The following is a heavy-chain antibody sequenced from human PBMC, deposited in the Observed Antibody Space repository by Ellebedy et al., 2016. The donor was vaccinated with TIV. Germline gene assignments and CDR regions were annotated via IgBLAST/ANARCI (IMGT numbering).Heavy chain of an antibody. CDR2: IYFSGST. Sequence: MPSETLSLTCTVSGVSISSSSYQWGWIRQPPGKGLEWIGSIYFSGSTYYNPSLKSRATISVETSKNQLSLKLNSATAADTAVYYCASRYDSSGDYYNPFDFWGQGTLVTVSS. J-gene: IGHJ4*02. CDR1: GVSISSSSYQ. CDR3: ASRYDSSGDYYNPFDF. V-gene: IGHV4-39*01. D-gene: IGHD3-22*01.